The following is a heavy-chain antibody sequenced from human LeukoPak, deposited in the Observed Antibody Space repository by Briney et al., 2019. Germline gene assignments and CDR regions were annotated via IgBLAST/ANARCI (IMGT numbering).Heavy chain of an antibody. CDR3: ARGSSGSGWFDP. Sequence: SVKVSCTASGGTFSSYAISWVRRAPGQGLEWMGGIIPIFGTANYAQKFQGRVTITADESTSTAYMELSSLRSEDTAVYYCARGSSGSGWFDPWGQGTLVTVSS. D-gene: IGHD6-19*01. CDR2: IIPIFGTA. CDR1: GGTFSSYA. V-gene: IGHV1-69*13. J-gene: IGHJ5*02.